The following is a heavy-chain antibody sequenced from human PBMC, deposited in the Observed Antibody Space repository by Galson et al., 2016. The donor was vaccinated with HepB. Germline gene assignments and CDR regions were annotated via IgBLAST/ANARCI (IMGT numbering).Heavy chain of an antibody. V-gene: IGHV6-1*01. J-gene: IGHJ4*02. CDR3: ARDRNFELTWIQLRKRGTGDGFDY. D-gene: IGHD5-18*01. CDR2: TYYRSKWYN. Sequence: CAISGDSVSSNSVAWNWIRQSPSRGLGWLGRTYYRSKWYNDYAVSVKSRITINPDTSKNQFSLQLNSVTPEDTALYYCARDRNFELTWIQLRKRGTGDGFDYWGQGTLVTVSS. CDR1: GDSVSSNSVA.